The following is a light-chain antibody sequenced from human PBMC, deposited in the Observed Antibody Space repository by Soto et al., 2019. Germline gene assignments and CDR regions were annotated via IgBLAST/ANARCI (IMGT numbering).Light chain of an antibody. J-gene: IGLJ1*01. CDR2: RNN. V-gene: IGLV1-47*01. CDR3: ATWDDSLSNYV. Sequence: QSALTQPPSGSGTPGQRVTISCSGSSSNIGSNYVYWYQHLTGTAPKLLIYRNNQRPSGVPDRFSGSKSGTSASLAISGHRSEXXADYXCATWDDSLSNYVFGTGTKXTVL. CDR1: SSNIGSNY.